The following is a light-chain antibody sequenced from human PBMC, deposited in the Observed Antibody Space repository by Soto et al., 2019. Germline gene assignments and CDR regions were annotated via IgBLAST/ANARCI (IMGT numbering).Light chain of an antibody. CDR2: VNSDGSH. V-gene: IGLV4-69*02. CDR3: QTWDRPSYV. J-gene: IGLJ1*01. CDR1: SGHSAYA. Sequence: QLVLTQSPSASASLGDSVKLTCTLSSGHSAYAIAWHQQQPEKAPRYLMKVNSDGSHTKGDGIPDRFSGSSSGAERYLTISSLQSEDEADYYCQTWDRPSYVFGTATKLTVL.